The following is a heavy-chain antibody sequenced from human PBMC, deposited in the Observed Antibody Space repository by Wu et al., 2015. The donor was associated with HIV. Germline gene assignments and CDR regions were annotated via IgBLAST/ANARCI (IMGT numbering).Heavy chain of an antibody. D-gene: IGHD4-23*01. CDR3: AMVPGTVVVTRYVTVPYGAPVNVGVRGPETGTVGRYPYRSSYGRCDS. CDR2: IIPIFGTA. V-gene: IGHV1-69*13. CDR1: GGTFSSYA. Sequence: QVQLVQSGAEVKKPGSSVKVSCKASGGTFSSYAISWVRQAPGQGLEWMGRIIPIFGTANYAQKFQGRVTITADESTSTAYMELSSLRSEDTAVYYCAMVPGTVVVTRYVTVPYGAPVNVGVRGPETGTVGRYPYRSSYGRCDS. J-gene: IGHJ5*01.